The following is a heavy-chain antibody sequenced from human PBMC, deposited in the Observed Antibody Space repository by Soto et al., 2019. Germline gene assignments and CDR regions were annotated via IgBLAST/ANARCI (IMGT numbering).Heavy chain of an antibody. CDR1: GGTSRSLI. V-gene: IGHV1-69*17. Sequence: QVQLVQSGAEVKKPGSSVKVSCKASGGTSRSLIITWVRQAPGQGLEWMGGITPLFRIPNYPQKFQGRLTITADKSTGTAYLELSSLRSEDTAVYYCARDTHSAGGWFDTWGRGTLVTGSS. D-gene: IGHD2-15*01. J-gene: IGHJ5*02. CDR3: ARDTHSAGGWFDT. CDR2: ITPLFRIP.